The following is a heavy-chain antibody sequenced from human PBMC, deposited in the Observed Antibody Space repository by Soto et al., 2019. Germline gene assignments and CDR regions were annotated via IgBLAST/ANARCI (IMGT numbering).Heavy chain of an antibody. D-gene: IGHD6-13*01. J-gene: IGHJ4*02. Sequence: PSETLSLTCTVSGGSISSGGYCWSWIRQHPGKGLEWIGYIYYSGSTYYNPSLKSRVTISVDTSKNQFSLKLSSVTAADTAVYYCARGAGYSSSWYDYWGQGTLVTVSS. CDR2: IYYSGST. V-gene: IGHV4-31*03. CDR1: GGSISSGGYC. CDR3: ARGAGYSSSWYDY.